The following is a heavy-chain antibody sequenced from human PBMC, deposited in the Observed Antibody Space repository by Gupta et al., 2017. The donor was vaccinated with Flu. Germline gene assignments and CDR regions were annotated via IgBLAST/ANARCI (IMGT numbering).Heavy chain of an antibody. J-gene: IGHJ4*02. V-gene: IGHV3-48*02. CDR2: ISSSSSTI. CDR1: EFTFSSYS. CDR3: ARDTISPHGPGGGGGYCSGGSCETPSFDY. D-gene: IGHD2-15*01. Sequence: EVQLVESGGGLVQPGGSLRLSCAASEFTFSSYSMNWVRQAPGKGLEWVSYISSSSSTIYYADSVKGRFTISRDNAKNSLYLQMNSLRDEDTAVYYCARDTISPHGPGGGGGYCSGGSCETPSFDYWGQGTLVTVSS.